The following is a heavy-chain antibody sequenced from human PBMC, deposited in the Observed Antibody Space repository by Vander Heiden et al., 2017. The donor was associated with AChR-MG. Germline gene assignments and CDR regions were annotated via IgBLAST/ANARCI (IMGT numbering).Heavy chain of an antibody. Sequence: QVQLQQWGAGLLKPSEPLSLTFAVYGGAFSGYYGSWIRQPPGKGLEWIGEINHSGSTNYNPSLKSRVTISVDTSKNQFSLKLSSVTAADTAVYYCARAYGGYRYYWGQGTLVTVSS. CDR2: INHSGST. CDR3: ARAYGGYRYY. D-gene: IGHD5-12*01. V-gene: IGHV4-34*01. CDR1: GGAFSGYY. J-gene: IGHJ4*02.